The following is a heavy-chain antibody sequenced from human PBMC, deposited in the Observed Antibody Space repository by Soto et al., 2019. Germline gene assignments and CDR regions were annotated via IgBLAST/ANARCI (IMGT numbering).Heavy chain of an antibody. CDR2: ISYDGSNK. D-gene: IGHD5-12*01. CDR3: AKDLVVATIGNYYYYGMDV. V-gene: IGHV3-30*18. Sequence: PGGSLRLSCAAPGFTFSSYGMHWVRQAPGKGLEWVAVISYDGSNKYYADSVKGRFTISRDNSKNTLYLQMNSLRAEDTAVYYCAKDLVVATIGNYYYYGMDVWGPGTTVTLSS. J-gene: IGHJ6*02. CDR1: GFTFSSYG.